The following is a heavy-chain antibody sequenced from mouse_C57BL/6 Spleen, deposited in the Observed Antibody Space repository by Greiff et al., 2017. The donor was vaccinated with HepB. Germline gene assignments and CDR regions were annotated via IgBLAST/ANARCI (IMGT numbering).Heavy chain of an antibody. CDR3: ARPNLLLRHGGYFDV. J-gene: IGHJ1*03. Sequence: QVQLKESGPELVKPGASVKISCKASGYAFSSSWMNWVKQRPGKGLEWIGRIYPGDGDTNYNGKFKGKATLTADKSSSTAYMQLSSLTSEDSAVYFCARPNLLLRHGGYFDVWGTGTTVTVSS. V-gene: IGHV1-82*01. CDR2: IYPGDGDT. D-gene: IGHD1-1*01. CDR1: GYAFSSSW.